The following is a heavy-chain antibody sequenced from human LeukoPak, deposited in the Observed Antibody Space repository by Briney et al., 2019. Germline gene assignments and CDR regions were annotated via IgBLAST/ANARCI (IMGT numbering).Heavy chain of an antibody. Sequence: SETLSLTCTVSGGSISSYYWSWIRQPPGKGLEWIGYIYYSGSTNYNPSLKSRVTISVDTSKNQFPLKLSSVTAADTAVYYCARSDAPRPYDFSHAFDIWGQGTMVTVSS. V-gene: IGHV4-59*01. CDR2: IYYSGST. CDR3: ARSDAPRPYDFSHAFDI. D-gene: IGHD3-3*01. CDR1: GGSISSYY. J-gene: IGHJ3*02.